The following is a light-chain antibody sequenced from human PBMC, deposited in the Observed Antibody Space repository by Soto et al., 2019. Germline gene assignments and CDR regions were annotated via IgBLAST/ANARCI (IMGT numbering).Light chain of an antibody. V-gene: IGLV2-14*01. J-gene: IGLJ2*01. CDR3: LSYRTSSTLV. CDR2: HVS. CDR1: SSDVGDYNY. Sequence: QSVLTQPASVSGSPGQSISISCTGTSSDVGDYNYVSWYQQHPGKAPKLIIYHVSDRPSGVSNRFSGSKSGNTASLTISGLQAQAEAVYYCLSYRTSSTLVFGGGTKLTVL.